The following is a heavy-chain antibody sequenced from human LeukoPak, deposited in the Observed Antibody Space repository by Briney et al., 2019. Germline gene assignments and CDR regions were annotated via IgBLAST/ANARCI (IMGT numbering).Heavy chain of an antibody. CDR1: GYTFTSYD. D-gene: IGHD3-3*01. Sequence: ASVKVSCKASGYTFTSYDINWVRQATGQGLEWMGWMNPNSGNTGYAQKFQGRVTITRNTSISTAYMELSSLRSEDTAVYYCATILLSKKRYYDFWTSAFDFWGQGTLVTVSS. CDR3: ATILLSKKRYYDFWTSAFDF. J-gene: IGHJ3*01. CDR2: MNPNSGNT. V-gene: IGHV1-8*03.